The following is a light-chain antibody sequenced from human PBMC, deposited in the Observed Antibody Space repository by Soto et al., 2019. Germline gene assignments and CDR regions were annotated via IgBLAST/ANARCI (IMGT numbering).Light chain of an antibody. Sequence: AIRMPQSPSSLSASTGDSVTITCLASQGISSYLAWYQQKPGKAPKLLIYKASTLKSGVPSRFSGSGSGTEFTLTISSLQPDDFATYYCQHYNSYSEAFGQGAKVDIK. CDR1: QGISSY. CDR2: KAS. CDR3: QHYNSYSEA. V-gene: IGKV1-8*01. J-gene: IGKJ1*01.